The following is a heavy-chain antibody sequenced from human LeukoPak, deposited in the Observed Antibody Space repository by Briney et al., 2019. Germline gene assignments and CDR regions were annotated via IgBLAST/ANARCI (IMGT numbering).Heavy chain of an antibody. V-gene: IGHV3-15*01. D-gene: IGHD2-2*02. Sequence: GGSLRLSCAASGFTFSNGWMSWVRQAPGKGLEWVGRIKSKSERGTTEYAAPVKGRFTISRDGSTNTVYLHMNSLKTEDTAVYFCTSNLYCSTSSCYTLDNWGQGTLVAVSP. CDR2: IKSKSERGTT. CDR1: GFTFSNGW. CDR3: TSNLYCSTSSCYTLDN. J-gene: IGHJ4*02.